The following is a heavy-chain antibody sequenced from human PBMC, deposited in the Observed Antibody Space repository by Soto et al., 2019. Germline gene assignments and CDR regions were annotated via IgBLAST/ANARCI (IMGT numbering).Heavy chain of an antibody. J-gene: IGHJ4*02. Sequence: TGGSLRLSCAASGFTFSSYEMNWVRQAPGKGLEWVSYISSSGSTIYYADSVKGRFTISRDNAKNSLYLQMNSLRAEDTAVYYCARARGYYRYWGQGTLVTVSS. V-gene: IGHV3-48*03. CDR3: ARARGYYRY. CDR2: ISSSGSTI. D-gene: IGHD3-22*01. CDR1: GFTFSSYE.